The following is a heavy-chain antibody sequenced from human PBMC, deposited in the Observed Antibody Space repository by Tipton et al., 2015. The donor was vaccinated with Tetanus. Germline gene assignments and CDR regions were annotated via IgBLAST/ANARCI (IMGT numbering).Heavy chain of an antibody. J-gene: IGHJ4*02. CDR3: ARTSGYMYSDC. CDR1: GGSIGTYH. Sequence: LRLSCTVSGGSIGTYHWNWIRQSPGKGLEWIGYIDYFGTTKYNPSLMSRVAMSVDTSKNQLSLRLNSVTSADTAVYYCARTSGYMYSDCWGQGTLVTVSS. D-gene: IGHD3-3*01. CDR2: IDYFGTT. V-gene: IGHV4-59*01.